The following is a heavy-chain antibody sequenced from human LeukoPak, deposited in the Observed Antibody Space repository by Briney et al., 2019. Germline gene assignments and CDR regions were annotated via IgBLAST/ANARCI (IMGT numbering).Heavy chain of an antibody. D-gene: IGHD3-22*01. CDR2: ITPIFGTA. V-gene: IGHV1-69*05. CDR3: ASDYDSSGYYYPKFDY. CDR1: GGTFSSYA. J-gene: IGHJ4*02. Sequence: SVKVSCKASGGTFSSYAISWVRQAPGQGLEWMGRITPIFGTANYAQKFQGRVTITTDESTSTAYMELSSLRSEDTALYYCASDYDSSGYYYPKFDYWGQGTLVTVSS.